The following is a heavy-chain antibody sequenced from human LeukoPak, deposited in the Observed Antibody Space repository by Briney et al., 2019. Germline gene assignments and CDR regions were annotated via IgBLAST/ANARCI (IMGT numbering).Heavy chain of an antibody. J-gene: IGHJ4*02. V-gene: IGHV3-23*01. CDR2: ISDSGTGT. CDR1: EFTFSSYA. Sequence: PGGSLRLSCAASEFTFSSYAMSWVRQAPGKGLEWVSSISDSGTGTYYAVSVRGRFTISRDNSKNTLYLQMDSLRAEDTAVYYCARDGEAAAGIGFDYWGQGTLVTVSS. CDR3: ARDGEAAAGIGFDY. D-gene: IGHD6-13*01.